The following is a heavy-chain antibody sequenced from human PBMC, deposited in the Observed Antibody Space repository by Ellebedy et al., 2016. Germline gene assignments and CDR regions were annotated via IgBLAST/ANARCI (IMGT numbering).Heavy chain of an antibody. D-gene: IGHD1-20*01. CDR3: AKWNGDWYAFDV. CDR1: GGSASSDY. CDR2: VFHTGIA. Sequence: SETLSPTCNVSGGSASSDYWNWIRRPPGKELEWIGYVFHTGIAVYNPSLKSRVTMSVDTSRSQFSLTLTSVTATDTAVYSCAKWNGDWYAFDVWGQGTMVTVSS. J-gene: IGHJ3*01. V-gene: IGHV4-59*02.